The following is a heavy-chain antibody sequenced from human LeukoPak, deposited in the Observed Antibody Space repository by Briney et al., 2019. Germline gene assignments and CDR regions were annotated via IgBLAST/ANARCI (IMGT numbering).Heavy chain of an antibody. CDR1: GGSFSGYY. V-gene: IGHV4-34*01. J-gene: IGHJ4*02. CDR2: INHSGST. CDR3: AILGYCSGGSCSLDY. D-gene: IGHD2-15*01. Sequence: SETLSLTCAVYGGSFSGYYWSWIRQLPGKGLEWIGEINHSGSTNYNPSLKSRVTISVDTSKNQFSLRLSSVTAADTAVYYCAILGYCSGGSCSLDYWGQGTLVTVSS.